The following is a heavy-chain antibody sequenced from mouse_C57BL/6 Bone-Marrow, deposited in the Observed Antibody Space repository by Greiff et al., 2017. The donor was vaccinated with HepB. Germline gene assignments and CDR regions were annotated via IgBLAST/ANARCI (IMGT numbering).Heavy chain of an antibody. CDR3: ARRGLLLRGLFDY. D-gene: IGHD1-1*01. Sequence: QVQLQQSGAELVMPGASVKLSCKASGYTFTSYWMHWVKQRPGQGLEWIGEIDPSDSYTNYNQKFKGKSTLTVDKSSSTAYMQLSSLTSEDSAVYYCARRGLLLRGLFDYWGQGTTLTVSS. CDR1: GYTFTSYW. V-gene: IGHV1-69*01. CDR2: IDPSDSYT. J-gene: IGHJ2*01.